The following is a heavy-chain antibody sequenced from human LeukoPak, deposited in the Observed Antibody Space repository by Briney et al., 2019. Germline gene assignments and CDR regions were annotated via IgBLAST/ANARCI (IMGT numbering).Heavy chain of an antibody. Sequence: GGSLRLSCAASGFTFSSHGMSWVRQAPGKGLEWVSTISGSGDNTYYADSVKGRFTISRDNAKSSLYLQMNSLRAEDTAVYYCARSHTVVTPYYFDYWGQGTLVTVSS. CDR2: ISGSGDNT. CDR3: ARSHTVVTPYYFDY. V-gene: IGHV3-21*01. D-gene: IGHD4-23*01. J-gene: IGHJ4*02. CDR1: GFTFSSHG.